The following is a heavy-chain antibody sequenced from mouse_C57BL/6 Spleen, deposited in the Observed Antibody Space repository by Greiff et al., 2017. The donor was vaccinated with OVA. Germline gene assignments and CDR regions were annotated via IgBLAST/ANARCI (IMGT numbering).Heavy chain of an antibody. CDR3: VRHEGGFAY. V-gene: IGHV10-1*01. J-gene: IGHJ3*01. Sequence: EVQLVESGGGLVQPKGSLKLSCAASGFSFNTYAMNWVRQAPGKGLEWVARIRSKSNNYANYYADSVKDRFTISREDSEGMRYLQMNNLKTEDSAMYYCVRHEGGFAYWGQGTLVTVSA. CDR1: GFSFNTYA. CDR2: IRSKSNNYAN.